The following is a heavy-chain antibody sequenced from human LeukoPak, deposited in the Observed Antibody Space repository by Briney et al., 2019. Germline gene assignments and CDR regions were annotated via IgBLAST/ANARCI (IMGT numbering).Heavy chain of an antibody. Sequence: ASVKVSCKASAYTFTSYYMHWVRQAPGQGLEWMGIINPSGGSTSYAQKFQGRVTMTRDTSTSTVYMELSSLRSEDTAVYYCARGEEYSGYDGRIGYYFDYWGQGTLVTVSS. CDR2: INPSGGST. V-gene: IGHV1-46*01. J-gene: IGHJ4*02. D-gene: IGHD5-12*01. CDR3: ARGEEYSGYDGRIGYYFDY. CDR1: AYTFTSYY.